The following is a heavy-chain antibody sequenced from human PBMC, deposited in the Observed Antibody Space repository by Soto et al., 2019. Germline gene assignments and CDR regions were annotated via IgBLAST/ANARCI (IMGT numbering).Heavy chain of an antibody. V-gene: IGHV4-59*01. D-gene: IGHD1-26*01. Sequence: KTSETLSLTCTVSGGSISSYYWNWIRQPPGKGLEWIGYIYYSGSTNYNPSLKSRVTISVDTSKNQFSLKLSSVTAADTAVYYCARGGGSYYYYGMDVWGQGTTVTVSS. CDR3: ARGGGSYYYYGMDV. J-gene: IGHJ6*02. CDR1: GGSISSYY. CDR2: IYYSGST.